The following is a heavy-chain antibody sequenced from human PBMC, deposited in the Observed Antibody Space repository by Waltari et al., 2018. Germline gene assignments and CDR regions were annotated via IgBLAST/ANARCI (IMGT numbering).Heavy chain of an antibody. V-gene: IGHV4-34*01. D-gene: IGHD2-21*02. J-gene: IGHJ3*02. CDR3: ARGAMVVTPTMAFDI. CDR1: GGSFSGYY. CDR2: INHSGST. Sequence: QVQLQQWGAGLLKPSETLSLTCAVYGGSFSGYYWGWIRQPPGKGLEWIGEINHSGSTNYNPSLKSRVTISVDTSKNQFSLKLSSVTAADTAVYYCARGAMVVTPTMAFDIWGQGTMVTVSS.